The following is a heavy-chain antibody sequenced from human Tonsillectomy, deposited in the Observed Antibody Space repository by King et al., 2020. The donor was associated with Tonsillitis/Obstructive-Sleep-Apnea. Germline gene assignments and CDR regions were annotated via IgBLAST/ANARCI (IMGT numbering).Heavy chain of an antibody. CDR2: ISWNSGSI. V-gene: IGHV3-9*01. CDR1: GFTFDDYA. CDR3: TNDTVTTVTTSPTFYY. J-gene: IGHJ4*02. Sequence: DVQLVESGGGLVQPGRSLRLSCAASGFTFDDYAMHWVRQAPGKGLEWVSGISWNSGSIGYADSVKGRFTISRDNAKNSLYLQMNSLRAEETALYYCTNDTVTTVTTSPTFYYWGQGTLVTVSS. D-gene: IGHD4-11*01.